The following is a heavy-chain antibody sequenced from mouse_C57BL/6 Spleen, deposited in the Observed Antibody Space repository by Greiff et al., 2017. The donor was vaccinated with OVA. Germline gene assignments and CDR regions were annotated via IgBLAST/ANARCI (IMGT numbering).Heavy chain of an antibody. V-gene: IGHV1-54*01. CDR1: GYAFTNYL. D-gene: IGHD2-4*01. CDR3: ARGGYDYDERFMDY. Sequence: VQLKESGAELVRPGTSVKVSCKASGYAFTNYLIEWVKQRPGQGLEWIGVINPGSGGTNYNEKFKGKATLTADKSSSTAYMQLSSLTSEDSAVYFCARGGYDYDERFMDYWGQGTSVTVSS. J-gene: IGHJ4*01. CDR2: INPGSGGT.